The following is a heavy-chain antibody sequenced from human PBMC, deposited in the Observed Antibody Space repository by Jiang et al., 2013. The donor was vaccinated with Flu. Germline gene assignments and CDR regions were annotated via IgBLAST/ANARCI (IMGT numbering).Heavy chain of an antibody. CDR3: ARTLRNYYGMDV. CDR1: GGSISSYY. Sequence: GPGLVKPSETLSLTCTVSGGSISSYYWSWIRQPPGKGLEWIGYIYYSGSTNYNPSLKSRVTISVDTSKNQFSLKLSSVTAADTAVYYCARTLRNYYGMDVWGQGTTVTVSS. D-gene: IGHD1-14*01. J-gene: IGHJ6*02. V-gene: IGHV4-59*01. CDR2: IYYSGST.